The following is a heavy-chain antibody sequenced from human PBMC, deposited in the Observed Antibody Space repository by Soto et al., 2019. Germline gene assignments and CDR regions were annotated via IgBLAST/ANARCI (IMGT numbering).Heavy chain of an antibody. D-gene: IGHD4-17*01. CDR3: AADVGVYIYGLARP. CDR1: GFTFSSSA. J-gene: IGHJ5*02. Sequence: QMQLVQSGPEVKKPGTSVKVSCKTSGFTFSSSAVDWVRQARGHRLQWIGWIDVGSANANYAQMLQERVPISRDMSTSSACMELSSLRPEDAAVYYWAADVGVYIYGLARPWGPGTLVTVSS. V-gene: IGHV1-58*01. CDR2: IDVGSANA.